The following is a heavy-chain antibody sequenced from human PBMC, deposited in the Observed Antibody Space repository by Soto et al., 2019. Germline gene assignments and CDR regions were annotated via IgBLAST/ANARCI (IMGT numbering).Heavy chain of an antibody. D-gene: IGHD3-22*01. CDR1: GFTFDDYA. J-gene: IGHJ4*02. CDR2: ISWNSDNI. CDR3: AKDQYFYDSSGYKIGDSFDY. Sequence: GGSLRLSCVVSGFTFDDYAMHWVRQSPGKGLEWVSGISWNSDNIAYADSVKGRFTISRDNAKYSLYLQMNSLRAEDTAFYFCAKDQYFYDSSGYKIGDSFDYWGQGALVTVSS. V-gene: IGHV3-9*01.